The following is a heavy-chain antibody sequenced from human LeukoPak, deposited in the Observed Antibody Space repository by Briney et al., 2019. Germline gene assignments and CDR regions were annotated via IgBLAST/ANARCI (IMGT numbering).Heavy chain of an antibody. D-gene: IGHD5-12*01. V-gene: IGHV3-53*04. CDR2: IYSGGRT. Sequence: GGSLRLSCAASGFTVSSNYMSWVRQAPGKGLEWVSVIYSGGRTYDADSVKGRFTISRHNSKNTLYLQMNSLRAEDTAVYYCARGNSGYDLYYWGQGTLVTVSS. CDR3: ARGNSGYDLYY. J-gene: IGHJ4*02. CDR1: GFTVSSNY.